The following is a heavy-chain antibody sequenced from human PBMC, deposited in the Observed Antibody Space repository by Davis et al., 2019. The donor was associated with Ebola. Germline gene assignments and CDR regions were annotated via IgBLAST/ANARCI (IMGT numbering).Heavy chain of an antibody. Sequence: MPSETLSLTCAVYGGSFSGYYWSWIRQPPGKGLKWIGEINHSGSTNYNPSLKSRVTISVDTSKNQFSLKLSSVTAADTAVYYCASAPLIATPGALWFDPWGPGTRVTVSS. J-gene: IGHJ5*02. CDR3: ASAPLIATPGALWFDP. CDR2: INHSGST. D-gene: IGHD6-13*01. CDR1: GGSFSGYY. V-gene: IGHV4-34*01.